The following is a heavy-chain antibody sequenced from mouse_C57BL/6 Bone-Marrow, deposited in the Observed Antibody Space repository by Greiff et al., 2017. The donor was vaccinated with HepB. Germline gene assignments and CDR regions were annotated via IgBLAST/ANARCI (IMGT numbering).Heavy chain of an antibody. D-gene: IGHD2-3*01. J-gene: IGHJ1*03. V-gene: IGHV1-74*01. CDR3: AMGDDGYLLGYFDV. CDR2: IHPSDSDT. Sequence: QVQLKQPGAELVKPGASVKVSCKASGYTFTSYWMHWVKQRPGQGLEWIGRIHPSDSDTNYNQKFKGKATLTVDKSSSTAYMQLSSLTSEDSAVYYCAMGDDGYLLGYFDVWGTGTTVTVSS. CDR1: GYTFTSYW.